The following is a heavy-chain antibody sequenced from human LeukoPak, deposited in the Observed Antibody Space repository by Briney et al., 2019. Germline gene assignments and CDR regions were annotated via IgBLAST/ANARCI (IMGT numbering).Heavy chain of an antibody. CDR2: IYYSGST. J-gene: IGHJ5*02. CDR1: GGSISSGDYY. Sequence: SETLSLTCTVSGGSISSGDYYWSWIRQPPGKGLEWIGYIYYSGSTNYNPSLKSRVTISVDTSKNQFSLKLSSVTAADTAVYYCARDLGFVTMVRGVKENWFDPWGQGTLVTVSS. CDR3: ARDLGFVTMVRGVKENWFDP. V-gene: IGHV4-61*08. D-gene: IGHD3-10*01.